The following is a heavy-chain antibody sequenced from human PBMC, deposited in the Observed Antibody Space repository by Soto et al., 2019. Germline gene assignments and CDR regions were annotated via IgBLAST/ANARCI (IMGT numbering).Heavy chain of an antibody. D-gene: IGHD3-3*01. CDR3: ARFRFLEWLSKQYYYYYGMDV. Sequence: SDTLSLTCTVSGGSISSYYWSWIRQPPGKGLEWIGYIYYSGSTNYNPSLKSRVTISVDTSKNQFSLKLSSVTAADTAVYYCARFRFLEWLSKQYYYYYGMDVWGQGTTVTVSS. V-gene: IGHV4-59*01. CDR1: GGSISSYY. CDR2: IYYSGST. J-gene: IGHJ6*02.